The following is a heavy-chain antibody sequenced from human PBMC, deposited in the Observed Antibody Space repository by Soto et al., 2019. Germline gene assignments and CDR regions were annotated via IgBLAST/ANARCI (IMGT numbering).Heavy chain of an antibody. CDR3: ARIPPDYSNYYYYGMDV. D-gene: IGHD4-4*01. V-gene: IGHV3-30-3*01. CDR2: ISYDGSNK. Sequence: LRLSCAASGFTFSSYAMHWVRQAPGKGLEWVAVISYDGSNKYYADSVKGRFTISRDNSKNTLYLQMNSLRAEDTAVYYCARIPPDYSNYYYYGMDVWGQGTTVTVSS. CDR1: GFTFSSYA. J-gene: IGHJ6*02.